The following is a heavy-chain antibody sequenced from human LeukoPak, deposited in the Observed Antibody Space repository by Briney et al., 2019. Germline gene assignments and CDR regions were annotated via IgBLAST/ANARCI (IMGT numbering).Heavy chain of an antibody. CDR1: GFTFSSYE. CDR2: INWNGGST. J-gene: IGHJ6*03. V-gene: IGHV3-20*04. Sequence: WSGGSLRLSCAASGFTFSSYEMNWVRQAPGKGLEWVSGINWNGGSTGYADSVKGRFTISRDNAKNSLYLQMNSLRAEDTALYYCASSAGLYYYYYMDVWGKGTTVTVSS. CDR3: ASSAGLYYYYYMDV.